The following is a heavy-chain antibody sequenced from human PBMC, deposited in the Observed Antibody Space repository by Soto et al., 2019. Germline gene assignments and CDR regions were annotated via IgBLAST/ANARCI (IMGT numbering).Heavy chain of an antibody. V-gene: IGHV3-23*01. J-gene: IGHJ4*02. CDR1: GFTFSSYA. CDR2: ISGSGGST. Sequence: GGSLRLSCAACGFTFSSYAMSWVRQAPGKGLEWVSAISGSGGSTYYADSVKGRFTISRDNSKNTLYLQMNSLRAEDTAVYYCAKSWEAQMVYAPNAYWGQGTLVTVSS. CDR3: AKSWEAQMVYAPNAY. D-gene: IGHD2-8*01.